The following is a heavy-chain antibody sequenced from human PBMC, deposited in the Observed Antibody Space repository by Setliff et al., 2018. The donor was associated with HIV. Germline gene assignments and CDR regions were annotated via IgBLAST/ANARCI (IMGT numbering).Heavy chain of an antibody. CDR1: GGCFNTSSYC. CDR3: VRDMSPMFPYYFDD. J-gene: IGHJ4*02. V-gene: IGHV4-39*07. Sequence: PSETLSLTCSVSGGCFNTSSYCWGWIRQPPGKGLEWIGSMFYRGSTYYNPSLKSRVTISVETSKNQFSLKLSSVTAADTAVYYCVRDMSPMFPYYFDDWGQGTLVTVSS. D-gene: IGHD3-10*02. CDR2: MFYRGST.